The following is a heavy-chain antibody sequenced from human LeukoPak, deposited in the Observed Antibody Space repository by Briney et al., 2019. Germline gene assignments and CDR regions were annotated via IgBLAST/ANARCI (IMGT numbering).Heavy chain of an antibody. CDR1: GYSFSNYW. Sequence: GESLKISCKASGYSFSNYWIGWVRQVPGKGLEWMGIVYPRDSDTRYSPSFQGQVTISADKSISTAYLQWSSLKASDTAVYYCARPGSGTIGIDYWGQGTLVTVSS. V-gene: IGHV5-51*01. D-gene: IGHD3-10*01. CDR2: VYPRDSDT. J-gene: IGHJ4*02. CDR3: ARPGSGTIGIDY.